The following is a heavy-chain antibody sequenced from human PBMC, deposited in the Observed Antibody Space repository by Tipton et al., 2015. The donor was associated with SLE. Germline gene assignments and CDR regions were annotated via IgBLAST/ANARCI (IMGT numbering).Heavy chain of an antibody. D-gene: IGHD6-19*01. CDR1: GGSITNHY. V-gene: IGHV4-59*11. CDR3: ARALTTVISGSYYYYMDV. Sequence: TLSLTCTVSGGSITNHYWNWIRQPPGKGLEWIGYIYSSGITNYNPSLKSRVTMSVDRSKNQFSLKLNSVTAADTAVYYCARALTTVISGSYYYYMDVWGKGTTVTVSS. J-gene: IGHJ6*03. CDR2: IYSSGIT.